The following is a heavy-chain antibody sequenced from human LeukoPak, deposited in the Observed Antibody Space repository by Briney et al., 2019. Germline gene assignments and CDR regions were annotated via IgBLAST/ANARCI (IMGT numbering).Heavy chain of an antibody. V-gene: IGHV3-53*01. CDR2: IYSGGST. J-gene: IGHJ4*02. D-gene: IGHD3-22*01. CDR1: GFTVSSNY. CDR3: AREGDYYDSRYFDY. Sequence: GGSLRLSCAAAGFTVSSNYMSWVRQAPGKGLEWVSVIYSGGSTYYADSVKGRFTISRDNSKNTLYLQMNSLRAEDTAVYYCAREGDYYDSRYFDYWGREPWSPSPQ.